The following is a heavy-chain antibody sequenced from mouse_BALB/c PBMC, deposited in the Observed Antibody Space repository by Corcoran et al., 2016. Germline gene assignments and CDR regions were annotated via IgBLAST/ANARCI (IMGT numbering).Heavy chain of an antibody. J-gene: IGHJ3*01. CDR3: ARRSTTATAWFAY. CDR1: GYTFTNYG. Sequence: QIQLVQSGPELKKPGETVKISCKASGYTFTNYGMNWVKQAPGKGLKWMGWINTYTGEPTYADDFKGRFAFSLETSASTAYLQINNLKNEDMATYFCARRSTTATAWFAYWGQGTLVTVSA. D-gene: IGHD1-2*01. CDR2: INTYTGEP. V-gene: IGHV9-1*02.